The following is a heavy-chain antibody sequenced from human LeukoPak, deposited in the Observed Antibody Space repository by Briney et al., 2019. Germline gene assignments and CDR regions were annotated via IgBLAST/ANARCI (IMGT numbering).Heavy chain of an antibody. CDR2: IYTGDSDV. J-gene: IGHJ4*02. D-gene: IGHD2-2*03. CDR1: GYTFNTSW. V-gene: IGHV5-51*01. CDR3: ARREYFYGYCDF. Sequence: GAFLQISFKGCGYTFNTSWIGWVRQMPGKGLEWMGIIYTGDSDVSYSPSFEGQVTISADTSISTAYLQWSSRNASNTAIYYCARREYFYGYCDFWGQGTLVTVSS.